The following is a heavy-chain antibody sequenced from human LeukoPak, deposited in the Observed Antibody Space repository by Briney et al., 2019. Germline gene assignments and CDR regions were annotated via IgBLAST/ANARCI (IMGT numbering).Heavy chain of an antibody. CDR3: ARRTLGKDWFDP. CDR2: IFYSGKT. CDR1: GDSISSSSYY. J-gene: IGHJ5*02. D-gene: IGHD1-7*01. Sequence: SETLSLTCTVSGDSISSSSYYWGWIRQPPGKGLEWIGIIFYSGKTYYNPSLKSLVTISVDTSKNQFSLKLSSVSAADTAVYYCARRTLGKDWFDPWGQGTLVTVSS. V-gene: IGHV4-39*01.